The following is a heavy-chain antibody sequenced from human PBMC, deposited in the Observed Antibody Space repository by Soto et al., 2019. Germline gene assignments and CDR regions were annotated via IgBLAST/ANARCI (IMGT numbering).Heavy chain of an antibody. J-gene: IGHJ6*02. Sequence: EVQLLESGGGLVQPGGSLRLSCEATGFIFNYFSISWVRQAPGKGPEWVSGITANSESTDYAESVKGRFTISRDNSKNTVYLQMNCLRAEDTAIYFCARPPNGAFFHRGVDVWGQGTTVIVSS. V-gene: IGHV3-23*01. CDR2: ITANSEST. D-gene: IGHD3-3*02. CDR1: GFIFNYFS. CDR3: ARPPNGAFFHRGVDV.